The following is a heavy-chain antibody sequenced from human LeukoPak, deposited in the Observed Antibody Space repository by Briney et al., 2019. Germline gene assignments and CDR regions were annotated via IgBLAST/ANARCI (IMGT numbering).Heavy chain of an antibody. CDR1: GGSFSGYY. V-gene: IGHV4-34*01. CDR2: INHSGST. CDR3: ARPVLRNWFDP. Sequence: SETLSLTCAVYGGSFSGYYWSWIRQPPGKGLEWIGEINHSGSTNYNPSLKSRVTISVDTSKNQFSLKLSSVTAADTAVYYCARPVLRNWFDPWGQGTLVTVSS. J-gene: IGHJ5*02. D-gene: IGHD3-10*01.